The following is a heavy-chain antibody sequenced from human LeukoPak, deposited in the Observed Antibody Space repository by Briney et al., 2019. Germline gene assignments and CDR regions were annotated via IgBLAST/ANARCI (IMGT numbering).Heavy chain of an antibody. CDR3: ARVASDSSGYSGY. CDR1: GYTFSSYS. D-gene: IGHD3-22*01. CDR2: ISSSSSYI. V-gene: IGHV3-21*01. J-gene: IGHJ4*02. Sequence: GGSLRLSCAASGYTFSSYSMNWVRQAPGKGLEWVSSISSSSSYIYYADSVKGRFTISRDNAKNSLYLQMNSLRAEDTAVYYCARVASDSSGYSGYWGQGTLVTVSS.